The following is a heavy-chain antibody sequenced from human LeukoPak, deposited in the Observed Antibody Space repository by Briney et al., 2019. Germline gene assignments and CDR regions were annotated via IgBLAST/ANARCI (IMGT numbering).Heavy chain of an antibody. CDR1: GYTFTSYD. J-gene: IGHJ3*02. CDR2: MNPNSGNT. CDR3: ASSSGRTGDYTDAFDI. V-gene: IGHV1-8*03. Sequence: GASVKVSCKASGYTFTSYDINWVRQATGQGLEWMGWMNPNSGNTGYAQKFQGRVTITRNTSISTAYMELSSLRSEDTAVYYCASSSGRTGDYTDAFDIWGQGTMVTVSS. D-gene: IGHD4-17*01.